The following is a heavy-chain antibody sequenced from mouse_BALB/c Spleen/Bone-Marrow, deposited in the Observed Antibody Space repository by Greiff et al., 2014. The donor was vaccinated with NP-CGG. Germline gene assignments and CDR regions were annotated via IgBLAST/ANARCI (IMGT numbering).Heavy chain of an antibody. D-gene: IGHD2-12*01. CDR2: FYPGSGSI. CDR1: GYTFTDYI. J-gene: IGHJ4*01. V-gene: IGHV1-62-2*01. CDR3: ARHEDLDIRRRLSAMDY. Sequence: VMLVESGAELVKPGTSVNLSCKASGYTFTDYIIHWVKQRSGQGLEWIGWFYPGSGSIKYNEKFKDKATLTADKSSNTVYMELSRLTSEDSAVYFCARHEDLDIRRRLSAMDYWGQGTSVTVSS.